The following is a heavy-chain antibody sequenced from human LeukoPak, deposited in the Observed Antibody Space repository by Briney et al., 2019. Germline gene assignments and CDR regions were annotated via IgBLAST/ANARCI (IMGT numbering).Heavy chain of an antibody. CDR2: IYYSGST. J-gene: IGHJ6*03. V-gene: IGHV4-59*01. CDR3: AREGRYRYGYNEYHSYMDI. Sequence: SETLSLTCTVSGDSISSYYWSWIRQPPGKGLEWIGYIYYSGSTNYNPSLKSRVTISVDTSKNQFSLKLSSVTAADTAVYYCAREGRYRYGYNEYHSYMDIWGKGTTVTVSS. CDR1: GDSISSYY. D-gene: IGHD5-24*01.